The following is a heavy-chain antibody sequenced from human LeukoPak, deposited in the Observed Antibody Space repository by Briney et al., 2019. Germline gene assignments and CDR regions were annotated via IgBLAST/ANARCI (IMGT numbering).Heavy chain of an antibody. D-gene: IGHD1-26*01. CDR2: IWFDGSNI. V-gene: IGHV3-33*01. CDR1: GFTFSTYV. J-gene: IGHJ4*02. CDR3: ARMYSGSLDY. Sequence: GRSLRLYCAASGFTFSTYVMHWVRQAPGKGLEWVAVIWFDGSNIYYPDSVKGRFTISRDNSKNTLYLQMNSLTAEDTAVYYCARMYSGSLDYWGQGTLVTVSS.